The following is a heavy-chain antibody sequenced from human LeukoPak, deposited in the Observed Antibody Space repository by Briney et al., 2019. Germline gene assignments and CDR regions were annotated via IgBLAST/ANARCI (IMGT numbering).Heavy chain of an antibody. CDR3: AKVALRYFDWLLYVDY. D-gene: IGHD3-9*01. Sequence: PGGSLRLSCAASGFTFSSYGMHWVRQAPGKGLEWVAVISYDGSNKYYADSVKGRFTISRDNSKNTLYLQMNSLRAEDTAVYYCAKVALRYFDWLLYVDYWGQGTLVTVSS. J-gene: IGHJ4*02. V-gene: IGHV3-30*18. CDR2: ISYDGSNK. CDR1: GFTFSSYG.